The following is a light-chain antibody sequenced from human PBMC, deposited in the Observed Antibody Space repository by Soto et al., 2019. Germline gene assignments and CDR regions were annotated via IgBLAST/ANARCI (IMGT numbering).Light chain of an antibody. CDR3: QQYCSSPAIT. CDR1: QGVISNY. CDR2: VAS. Sequence: IVLTQSPGTLPLSPGERATLSCRASQGVISNYLAWYQQKPGQAPRLLIYVASSRSTAIPDRFSASRSGTDFPITISSLEPKDLAVSYYQQYCSSPAITIGQGTRLEIK. J-gene: IGKJ5*01. V-gene: IGKV3-20*01.